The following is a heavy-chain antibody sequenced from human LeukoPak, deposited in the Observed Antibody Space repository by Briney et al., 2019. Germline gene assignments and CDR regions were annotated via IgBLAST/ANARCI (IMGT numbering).Heavy chain of an antibody. CDR1: GFTFSSYA. CDR3: VRAYHPGGWFDP. D-gene: IGHD2-21*01. Sequence: GGSLRLSCAASGFTFSSYAMSWVRQAPGKGLEWVSTVSGGGGTTYYADSVKGRFTISRDNAKNSLYLQMNSLTADDTAVHYCVRAYHPGGWFDPWGQGTLVTVSS. J-gene: IGHJ5*02. V-gene: IGHV3-23*01. CDR2: VSGGGGTT.